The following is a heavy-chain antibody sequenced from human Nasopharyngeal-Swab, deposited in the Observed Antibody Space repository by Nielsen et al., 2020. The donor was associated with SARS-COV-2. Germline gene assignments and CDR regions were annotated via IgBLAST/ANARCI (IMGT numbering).Heavy chain of an antibody. Sequence: RQAPGKGLDWVGSVYYSGITYYNLSLKRRVTISVDTSKNQVSLKLRSVTAADTAVYYCARPRGSGWYREAFDIWGQGTMVPSPQ. J-gene: IGHJ3*02. D-gene: IGHD6-19*01. CDR3: ARPRGSGWYREAFDI. CDR2: VYYSGIT. V-gene: IGHV4-39*01.